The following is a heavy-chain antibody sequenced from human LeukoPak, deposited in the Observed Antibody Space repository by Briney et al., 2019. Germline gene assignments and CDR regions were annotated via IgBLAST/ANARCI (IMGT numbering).Heavy chain of an antibody. CDR3: ARESCGGDCSSGDFQH. J-gene: IGHJ1*01. Sequence: GGSLRLSCAASGFTFSSCWMSWVRQAPGKGLEWVANIKQDGSEKYYVDSVKGRFTISRDNAKNSLYLQMNSLRAEDTAVYYCARESCGGDCSSGDFQHWGQGTLVTVSS. V-gene: IGHV3-7*03. CDR2: IKQDGSEK. D-gene: IGHD2-21*02. CDR1: GFTFSSCW.